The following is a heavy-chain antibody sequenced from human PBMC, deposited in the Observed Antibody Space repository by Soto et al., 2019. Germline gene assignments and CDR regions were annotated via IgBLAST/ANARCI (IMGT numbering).Heavy chain of an antibody. CDR1: GFTFSNYG. J-gene: IGHJ6*02. CDR2: ISYDGNNK. V-gene: IGHV3-30*18. Sequence: QVQLVESGGGVVQPGTSLRLSCVPSGFTFSNYGMYWVRQAPGKGLEWVAVISYDGNNKYYADSVKGRFTISRDNGKXXLYLQMNSLRPEDTGVYYCAKDLGQQLVLNYGMDVWGQGTTVTVSS. CDR3: AKDLGQQLVLNYGMDV. D-gene: IGHD6-13*01.